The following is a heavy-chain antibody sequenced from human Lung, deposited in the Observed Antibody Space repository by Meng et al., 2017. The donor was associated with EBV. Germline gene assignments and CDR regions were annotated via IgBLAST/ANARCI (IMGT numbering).Heavy chain of an antibody. CDR2: ISDTGHNK. CDR1: GFDFDPYA. V-gene: IGHV3-30-3*01. Sequence: VRLVASGGGLFRPGRSLRLTCAAAGFDFDPYAVHWVRQAPGKGLEWVAVISDTGHNKYFADSVRGRFTISRDNSKNMVSLQMNSLRPGDTATYYCAIIPYSNAWGQGTLVTVSS. D-gene: IGHD4-11*01. J-gene: IGHJ5*02. CDR3: AIIPYSNA.